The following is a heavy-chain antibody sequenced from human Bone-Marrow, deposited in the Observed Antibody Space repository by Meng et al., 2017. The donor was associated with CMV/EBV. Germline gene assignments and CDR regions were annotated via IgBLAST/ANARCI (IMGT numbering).Heavy chain of an antibody. J-gene: IGHJ3*02. CDR3: AKEAGPFDI. V-gene: IGHV3-33*06. CDR2: IWYDGSKK. Sequence: GESLKISCAASGFTFSSYAIHWVRQAPGKGLEWVALIWYDGSKKYYADSVQGRFAVSRDNSKNTLYLQMNSLRAEDTAVYYCAKEAGPFDIWGQGTLVTVSS. CDR1: GFTFSSYA.